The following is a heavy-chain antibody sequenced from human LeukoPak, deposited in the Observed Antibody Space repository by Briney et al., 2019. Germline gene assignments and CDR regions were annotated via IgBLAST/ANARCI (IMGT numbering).Heavy chain of an antibody. Sequence: ASVKVSCKASGYTFTGCYMHWVRQAPGQELEWMGWINPSRGGTNYAQKFQARVTMTRDTSIATTYMELNRLTSDDTAVYFCAREMDSSEAFDIWGQGTLVTVSS. J-gene: IGHJ3*02. CDR1: GYTFTGCY. D-gene: IGHD3-22*01. CDR2: INPSRGGT. CDR3: AREMDSSEAFDI. V-gene: IGHV1-2*02.